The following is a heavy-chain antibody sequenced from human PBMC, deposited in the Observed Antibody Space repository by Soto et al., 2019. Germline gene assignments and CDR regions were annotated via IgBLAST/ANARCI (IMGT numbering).Heavy chain of an antibody. CDR1: GFTFSRYN. V-gene: IGHV3-21*01. CDR2: ISSSSSFI. CDR3: VRVGVVVLQPDH. D-gene: IGHD3-22*01. J-gene: IGHJ1*01. Sequence: PGGSLGLSCAASGFTFSRYNYNWVRQAPGKGLEWVSFISSSSSFIYYTDSVKGRFTISRDNAKSSLYLQMNSLRVEDTAMYYFVRVGVVVLQPDHWGKGTLVIVSS.